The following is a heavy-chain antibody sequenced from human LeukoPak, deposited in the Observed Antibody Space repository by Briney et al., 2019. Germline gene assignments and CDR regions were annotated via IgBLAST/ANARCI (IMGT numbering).Heavy chain of an antibody. CDR3: ARGLVVRRAFDI. J-gene: IGHJ3*02. D-gene: IGHD2-2*01. V-gene: IGHV3-23*01. CDR1: GFTFSNYG. Sequence: PGGTLRLSCAASGFTFSNYGMSWVRQAPGKGLEWVSGISGSGGSTDYADSVEGRFTISRDNSKNTLYLQMNSLRAEDTAVYYCARGLVVRRAFDIWGQGTMVTVSS. CDR2: ISGSGGST.